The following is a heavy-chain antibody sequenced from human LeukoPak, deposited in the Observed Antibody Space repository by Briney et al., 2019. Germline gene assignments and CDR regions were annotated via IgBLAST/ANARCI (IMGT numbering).Heavy chain of an antibody. V-gene: IGHV3-11*01. CDR1: GFTFSDHY. CDR3: AKEAGYSSGWYGVGYYFDY. J-gene: IGHJ4*02. Sequence: PGGSLRLSCAASGFTFSDHYMSWIRQAPGKGLEWVSYISSSGSTIYYADSVKGRFTISRDNAKNSLYLQMNSLRAEDMALYYCAKEAGYSSGWYGVGYYFDYWGQGTLVTVSS. CDR2: ISSSGSTI. D-gene: IGHD6-19*01.